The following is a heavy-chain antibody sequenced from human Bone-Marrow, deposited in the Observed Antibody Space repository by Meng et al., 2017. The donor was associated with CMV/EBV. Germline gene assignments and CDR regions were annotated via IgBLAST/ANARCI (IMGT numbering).Heavy chain of an antibody. J-gene: IGHJ4*02. Sequence: GESLKISCAASGFTFSSHAMHWVRQAPGKGLEWVALISYDGSNKYYADSVKGRFTISRDNSKNTLFLQMNSLRAEDTAVYFCARDYYQYYFDYWGQGTRVTGSS. V-gene: IGHV3-30-3*01. CDR1: GFTFSSHA. D-gene: IGHD3-10*01. CDR3: ARDYYQYYFDY. CDR2: ISYDGSNK.